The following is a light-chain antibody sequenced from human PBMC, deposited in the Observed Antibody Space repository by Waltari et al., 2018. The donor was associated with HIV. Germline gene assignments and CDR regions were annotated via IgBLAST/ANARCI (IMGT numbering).Light chain of an antibody. CDR2: RND. V-gene: IGLV1-47*01. CDR1: SSNIGSNY. CDR3: AAWDDSLSAWV. J-gene: IGLJ3*02. Sequence: QSVLTQPPSASGTPGQRVSISCSGSSSNIGSNYVYWYQQLPGTAPKLLMYRNDERPSGGPDRFSGSKSGTSASLAISGLRSEDEADYYCAAWDDSLSAWVFGGGTKLTVL.